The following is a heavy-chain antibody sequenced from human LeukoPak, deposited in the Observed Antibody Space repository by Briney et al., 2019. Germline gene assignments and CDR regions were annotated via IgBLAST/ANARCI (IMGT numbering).Heavy chain of an antibody. Sequence: GESLKISFKGSGYSFTSYWIGWVPQMHGKGLEWMGIIYPGYSDTRYSPSFQGQVNISSDKSIRTAYLQWRRLKASDTAMYYCARHNGYYYYSSGSLGGLDPWGQGTLVTVSS. J-gene: IGHJ5*02. V-gene: IGHV5-51*01. CDR2: IYPGYSDT. D-gene: IGHD3-22*01. CDR1: GYSFTSYW. CDR3: ARHNGYYYYSSGSLGGLDP.